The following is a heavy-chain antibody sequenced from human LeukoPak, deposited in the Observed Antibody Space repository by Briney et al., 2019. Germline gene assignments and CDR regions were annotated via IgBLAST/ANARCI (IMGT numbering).Heavy chain of an antibody. J-gene: IGHJ5*02. CDR1: GFTLTDYF. Sequence: ASVKVSCKPSGFTLTDYFMLWVRQAPGQGLEWLGYVNPNSGGTKYAQKFQGRVTMTRDTSISTHYMELSGLTSDDTAVYYCARRADRGMNGNRPWFYPWGQGTLVTVSS. CDR3: ARRADRGMNGNRPWFYP. D-gene: IGHD3-16*01. V-gene: IGHV1-2*02. CDR2: VNPNSGGT.